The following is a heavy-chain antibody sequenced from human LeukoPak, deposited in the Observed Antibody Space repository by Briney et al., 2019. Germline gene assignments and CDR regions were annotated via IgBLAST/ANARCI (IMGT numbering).Heavy chain of an antibody. CDR1: GGSISSGGYY. Sequence: PSETLSLTCSVSGGSISSGGYYWSWIRQPPGKGLEWIGNIFHSGSTYYNPSLQSRVTISADRSKNQFSLKLNSVTAADTAVYYCARSYYNFWSDYHDAFYIWGQGTMVTVSS. D-gene: IGHD3-3*01. J-gene: IGHJ3*02. CDR3: ARSYYNFWSDYHDAFYI. V-gene: IGHV4-30-2*01. CDR2: IFHSGST.